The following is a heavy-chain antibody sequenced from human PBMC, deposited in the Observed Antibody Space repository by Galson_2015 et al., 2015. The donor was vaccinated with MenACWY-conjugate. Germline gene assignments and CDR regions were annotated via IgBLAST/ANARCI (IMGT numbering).Heavy chain of an antibody. CDR2: INAYNGNT. J-gene: IGHJ6*03. CDR3: ARSPRISGLRVRYYYYYMDI. V-gene: IGHV1-18*01. D-gene: IGHD3/OR15-3a*01. CDR1: DYTFSSYG. Sequence: SVKVSCKASDYTFSSYGITWVRQAPGQGLEWMGWINAYNGNTKSSQKFQGRVTMTTDTSTSTAYMELRSVTSADTAVYYCARSPRISGLRVRYYYYYMDIWGKGTTVTVSS.